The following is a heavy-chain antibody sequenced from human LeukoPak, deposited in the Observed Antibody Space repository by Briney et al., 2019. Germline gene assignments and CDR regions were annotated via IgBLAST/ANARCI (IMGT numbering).Heavy chain of an antibody. CDR1: GVSFSSYA. J-gene: IGHJ4*02. D-gene: IGHD2-15*01. V-gene: IGHV3-23*01. CDR2: IIGSGGST. CDR3: AKRGCSGGSCYSPDPEY. Sequence: GGSLRLSCAASGVSFSSYAMSWVRQAPGEGLEWVLAIIGSGGSTYYADSVKGRSTISRDNSKNTLYLQMNSLRAEETAVYYCAKRGCSGGSCYSPDPEYWGQGTLVTVSS.